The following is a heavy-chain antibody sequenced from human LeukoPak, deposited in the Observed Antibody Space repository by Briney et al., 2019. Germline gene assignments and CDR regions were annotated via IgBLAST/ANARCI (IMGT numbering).Heavy chain of an antibody. Sequence: SETLSLTCGVYGGSFSGYYWSWIRQPPGKGLEWIGEINHSGNTNYNPSLKSRVTISVNTSKNQFSLKLSSVTAADTAVYYCARVFRGYYFDYWGQGTLVTVSS. D-gene: IGHD3-10*01. CDR2: INHSGNT. CDR3: ARVFRGYYFDY. CDR1: GGSFSGYY. V-gene: IGHV4-34*01. J-gene: IGHJ4*02.